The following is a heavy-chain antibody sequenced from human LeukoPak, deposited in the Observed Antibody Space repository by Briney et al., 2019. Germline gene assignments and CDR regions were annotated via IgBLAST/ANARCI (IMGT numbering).Heavy chain of an antibody. CDR3: AKVMITVVTTSKLDS. CDR2: MSYDGSAQ. V-gene: IGHV3-30*18. Sequence: GSLRLSCAASGFTFSQYAMHWVRQAPGKGLEWVAVMSYDGSAQYYADSVKGRFTISRDNSKKTLYLQMNSLRGDDTASYYCAKVMITVVTTSKLDSWGQGTLVTVSS. CDR1: GFTFSQYA. J-gene: IGHJ4*02. D-gene: IGHD4-23*01.